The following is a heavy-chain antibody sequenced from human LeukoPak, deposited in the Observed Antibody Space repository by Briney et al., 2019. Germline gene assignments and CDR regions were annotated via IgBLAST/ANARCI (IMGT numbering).Heavy chain of an antibody. CDR2: IRYDGSNK. J-gene: IGHJ4*02. CDR1: GFTFSSYG. V-gene: IGHV3-30*02. CDR3: AKGEPDYGDYNLLPH. Sequence: GGSLRLSCAASGFTFSSYGMHWVRQAPGKGLEWEAFIRYDGSNKYYADSVKGRFTISRDNSKNTLYLQMNSLRAEDTAVYYCAKGEPDYGDYNLLPHWGQGTLVTVSS. D-gene: IGHD4-17*01.